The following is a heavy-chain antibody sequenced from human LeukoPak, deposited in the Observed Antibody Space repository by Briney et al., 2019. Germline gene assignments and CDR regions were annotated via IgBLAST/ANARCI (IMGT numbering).Heavy chain of an antibody. J-gene: IGHJ4*02. Sequence: ASVKVSCKASGYTFTNYAMHWVRQAPGQRLEWMGWINTGNGNTKYSQEFQGRVTITRDTSANTAYMELSSLRSEDMAVYYCARAVKYRSGPLTDLLPYYFDYWGQRTLVTVSS. V-gene: IGHV1-3*03. CDR2: INTGNGNT. CDR1: GYTFTNYA. D-gene: IGHD6-19*01. CDR3: ARAVKYRSGPLTDLLPYYFDY.